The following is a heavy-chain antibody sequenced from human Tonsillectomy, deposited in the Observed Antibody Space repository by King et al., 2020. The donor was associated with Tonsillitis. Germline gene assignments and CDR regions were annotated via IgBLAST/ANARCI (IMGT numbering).Heavy chain of an antibody. D-gene: IGHD3-22*01. V-gene: IGHV3-21*01. CDR3: AHLVISDY. Sequence: VQLVESGGGLVKPGGSLRLSGAASGFTFSSYTKIWVRQAPGKGLEWVSSISIGISYIYYADSGRGRFTISRTIANNSLYLLMKSLRAEDTAVYYCAHLVISDYWGQGTLVTVSS. CDR1: GFTFSSYT. J-gene: IGHJ4*02. CDR2: ISIGISYI.